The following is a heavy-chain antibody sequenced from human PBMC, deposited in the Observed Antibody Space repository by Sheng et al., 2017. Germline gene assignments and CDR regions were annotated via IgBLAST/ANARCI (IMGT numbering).Heavy chain of an antibody. D-gene: IGHD1-26*01. Sequence: QVQLQESGPGLVKPSQTLSLTCTVSGGSISSGSYYWSWIRQPAGKGLEWIGRMYTSGSSNYNPSLESRVTISLDKSKNQFSLRLSSVTAADTAVYYCARGSGSYKVWGQGTQVTVSS. CDR3: ARGSGSYKV. CDR1: GGSISSGSYY. J-gene: IGHJ4*02. V-gene: IGHV4-61*02. CDR2: MYTSGSS.